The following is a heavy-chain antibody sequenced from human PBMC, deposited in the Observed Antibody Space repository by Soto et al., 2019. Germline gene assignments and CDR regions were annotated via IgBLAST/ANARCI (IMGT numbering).Heavy chain of an antibody. D-gene: IGHD3-10*01. CDR2: ITTSRTDI. J-gene: IGHJ6*02. CDR3: ARVGRTDYTSGSYYYYGVDV. Sequence: EVQLVESGGGLVKPGGSLRLSCAASGFTFSRYSMNWVRQAPGRGLEWVSSITTSRTDIYYADSVKGRFTISRDNAKNSLYLQMNSLRAEDSAVYYCARVGRTDYTSGSYYYYGVDVWGQGTTVTVSS. V-gene: IGHV3-21*01. CDR1: GFTFSRYS.